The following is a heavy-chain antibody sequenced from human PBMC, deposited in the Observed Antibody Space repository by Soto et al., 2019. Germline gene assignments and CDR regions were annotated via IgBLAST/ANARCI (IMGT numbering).Heavy chain of an antibody. Sequence: SVKVSCKASGGTFSSYAISWVRQAPGQGLEWMGGIIPIFGTANYAQKFQGRVTITADESTSTAYMELSSLRSEDTAVYYCARGPGIAVAEGHFDYWGQGTLVTVSS. CDR3: ARGPGIAVAEGHFDY. CDR2: IIPIFGTA. V-gene: IGHV1-69*13. D-gene: IGHD6-19*01. J-gene: IGHJ4*02. CDR1: GGTFSSYA.